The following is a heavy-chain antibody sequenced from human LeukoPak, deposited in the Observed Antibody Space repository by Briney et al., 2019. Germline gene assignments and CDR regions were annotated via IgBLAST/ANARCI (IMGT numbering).Heavy chain of an antibody. J-gene: IGHJ4*02. CDR3: ARGGGTSCLLGYCSGGSRY. D-gene: IGHD2-15*01. CDR2: INPNSGGT. CDR1: GYTFPGYY. Sequence: ASVKVSCKASGYTFPGYYMHWVRQAPGQGLEWMGWINPNSGGTNYAQKFQGRVTMTRDTSISTAYMELSRLRSDDTAVYYCARGGGTSCLLGYCSGGSRYWGQGTLVTVSS. V-gene: IGHV1-2*02.